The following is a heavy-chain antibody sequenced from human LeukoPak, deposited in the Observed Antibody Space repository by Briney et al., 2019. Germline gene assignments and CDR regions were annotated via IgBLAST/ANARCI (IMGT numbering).Heavy chain of an antibody. J-gene: IGHJ6*02. CDR1: GYTFTGYY. CDR2: INPNSGGT. CDR3: ARGGERRGYSGHDYAWNYGMDV. V-gene: IGHV1-2*02. D-gene: IGHD5-12*01. Sequence: ASVKVSCKASGYTFTGYYMHWVRQAPGQGLEWMGWINPNSGGTNYAQKFQGRVTMTRDTSISTAYMELSRLRSDDTAVYYRARGGERRGYSGHDYAWNYGMDVWGQGTTVTVSS.